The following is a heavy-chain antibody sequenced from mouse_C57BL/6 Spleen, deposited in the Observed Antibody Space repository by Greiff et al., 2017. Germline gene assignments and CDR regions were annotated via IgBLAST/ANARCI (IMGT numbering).Heavy chain of an antibody. CDR1: GYTFTSYW. Sequence: QVQLQQPGAELVMPGASVKLSCKASGYTFTSYWMHWVKQRPGQGLEWIGEIDPSDSYTNYNQKFKGKSTLTVDKSSSTAYMQLISLTSEDSAVYYCSRSDYYGSTLRFAYWGQGTLVTVSA. CDR2: IDPSDSYT. J-gene: IGHJ3*01. V-gene: IGHV1-69*01. D-gene: IGHD1-1*01. CDR3: SRSDYYGSTLRFAY.